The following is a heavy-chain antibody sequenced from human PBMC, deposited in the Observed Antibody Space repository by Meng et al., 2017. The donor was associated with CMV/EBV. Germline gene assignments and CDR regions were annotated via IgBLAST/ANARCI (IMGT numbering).Heavy chain of an antibody. Sequence: QAQLVQPGAEVKSPGASVKGSCQTSGYRFSDHYMHWVRQAPGQGLEWMGWIYPNSGGTHYAQKFQDRVTMTRDTSISTVYMELSRLTSDDTAVYYCVRDHNWGPDYWGQGTLVTVSS. V-gene: IGHV1-2*02. D-gene: IGHD1-1*01. CDR3: VRDHNWGPDY. J-gene: IGHJ4*02. CDR1: GYRFSDHY. CDR2: IYPNSGGT.